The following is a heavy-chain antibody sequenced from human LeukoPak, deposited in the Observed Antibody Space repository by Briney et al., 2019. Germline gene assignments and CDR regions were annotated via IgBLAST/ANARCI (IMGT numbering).Heavy chain of an antibody. J-gene: IGHJ6*02. CDR3: LIVATASSGYYYYGKDV. Sequence: GGSLRLSCAASGFTFSSYAMHWVRQAPGKGLEWVAVISYDGSNKYYADSVKGRFTISRDNSKNTLYLQMNSLRAEDTAVYYCLIVATASSGYYYYGKDVWGQGTTVTVSS. CDR1: GFTFSSYA. D-gene: IGHD5-12*01. V-gene: IGHV3-30-3*01. CDR2: ISYDGSNK.